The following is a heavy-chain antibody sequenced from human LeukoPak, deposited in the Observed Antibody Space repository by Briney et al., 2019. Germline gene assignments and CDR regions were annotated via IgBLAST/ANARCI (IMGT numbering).Heavy chain of an antibody. D-gene: IGHD1-14*01. CDR2: INSDGSGT. J-gene: IGHJ4*02. V-gene: IGHV3-74*01. CDR1: GFTFSSYW. CDR3: VREPQAEYYFDY. Sequence: GGSLRLSCAASGFTFSSYWMHWVRQVPGKGLVWVSRINSDGSGTTYADSVKGRFTISRDNAKNTLYLQMNSLRVEDTAVYYCVREPQAEYYFDYWGQGTLVTVSS.